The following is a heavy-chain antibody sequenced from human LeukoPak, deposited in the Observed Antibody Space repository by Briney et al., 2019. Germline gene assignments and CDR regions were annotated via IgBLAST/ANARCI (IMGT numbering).Heavy chain of an antibody. V-gene: IGHV1-2*02. CDR3: ARGAPQNCWGCNCFPF. D-gene: IGHD2-15*01. J-gene: IGHJ4*02. Sequence: GASVKVSCKASGYTFSDYYIHWVRQAPGQGLEWMGWINPNSGVTKYALKFQGRVTMTRDTSISTAYMELSGLTSDDTALYYCARGAPQNCWGCNCFPFWGQGTLVTGFS. CDR1: GYTFSDYY. CDR2: INPNSGVT.